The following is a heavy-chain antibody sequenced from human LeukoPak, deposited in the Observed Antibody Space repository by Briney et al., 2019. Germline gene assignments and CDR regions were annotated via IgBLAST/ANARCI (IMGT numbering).Heavy chain of an antibody. J-gene: IGHJ1*01. CDR1: GKTLSDLS. V-gene: IGHV1-24*01. CDR2: SDPEDGER. Sequence: ASVKVSCKVSGKTLSDLSIHWLRQPPGKGLEWLGGSDPEDGERIYAQMFQGRVTMTEDTSIDTAYMELSSLRSEDTAVYYCARGIEMATISSAEYFQHWGQGTLVTVSS. CDR3: ARGIEMATISSAEYFQH. D-gene: IGHD5-24*01.